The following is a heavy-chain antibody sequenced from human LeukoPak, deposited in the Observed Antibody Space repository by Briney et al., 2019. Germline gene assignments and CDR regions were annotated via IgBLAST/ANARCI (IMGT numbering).Heavy chain of an antibody. CDR2: ISSGSDYL. Sequence: GGSLRLSCTASGFTFSGYSMSWVRQAPGMGLEGVSSISSGSDYLSYADSVKGRFTISRDNAKKSPYRQMNSRRAEDTAVYYCLRGDLRDYWGRGTLVTVSS. CDR1: GFTFSGYS. D-gene: IGHD5/OR15-5a*01. J-gene: IGHJ4*02. CDR3: LRGDLRDY. V-gene: IGHV3-21*01.